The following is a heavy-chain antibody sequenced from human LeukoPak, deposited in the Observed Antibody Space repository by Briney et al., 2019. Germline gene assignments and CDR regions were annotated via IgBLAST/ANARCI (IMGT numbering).Heavy chain of an antibody. V-gene: IGHV3-48*01. Sequence: PGGSLRLSCAASGFTFSSYSMNWVRQAPGKGLEWVSYISSSSSTIYYADSVKGRFTISRDNAKNSLYLQMNSLRAEDTAVYYCATRPYDILTGYYRPFDHWGQGTLVTVSS. CDR2: ISSSSSTI. J-gene: IGHJ4*02. CDR1: GFTFSSYS. CDR3: ATRPYDILTGYYRPFDH. D-gene: IGHD3-9*01.